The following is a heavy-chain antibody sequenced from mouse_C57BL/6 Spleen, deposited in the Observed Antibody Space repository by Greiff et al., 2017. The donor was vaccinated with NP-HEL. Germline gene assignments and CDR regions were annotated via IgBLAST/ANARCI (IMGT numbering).Heavy chain of an antibody. CDR2: IDPSDSYT. V-gene: IGHV1-69*01. D-gene: IGHD1-1*01. CDR1: GYTFTSYW. CDR3: ARRRGRHGSSYIYAMDY. J-gene: IGHJ4*01. Sequence: QVQLQQPGAELVMPGASVKLSCKASGYTFTSYWMHWVKQRPGQGLEWIGEIDPSDSYTNYNQKFKGKSTLTVDKSSSTAYMQLSSLTSEDAAVYYCARRRGRHGSSYIYAMDYWGQGTSVTVSS.